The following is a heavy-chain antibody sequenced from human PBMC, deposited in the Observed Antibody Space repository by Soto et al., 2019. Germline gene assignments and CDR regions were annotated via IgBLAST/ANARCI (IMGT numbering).Heavy chain of an antibody. CDR2: IYYGGST. CDR3: ARVSGSSSFSHYYYYGMDV. D-gene: IGHD6-6*01. Sequence: SETLSLTCTVSGGSISSGGYYWSWIRQHPGKGLEWIGYIYYGGSTYYNPSLKSRVTISVDTSKNQFSLKLSSVTAADTAVYYCARVSGSSSFSHYYYYGMDVWGQGTTVTVSS. CDR1: GGSISSGGYY. J-gene: IGHJ6*02. V-gene: IGHV4-31*03.